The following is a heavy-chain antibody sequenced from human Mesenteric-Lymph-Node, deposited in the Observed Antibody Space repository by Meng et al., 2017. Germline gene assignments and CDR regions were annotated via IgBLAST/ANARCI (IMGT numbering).Heavy chain of an antibody. CDR2: ISAYNGNT. Sequence: GGSLRLSCAASGFTFSSYGISWVRQAPGQGLEWMGWISAYNGNTNYAQKLQGRVTMTTDTSTSTAYMELRSLRSDDTAVYYCARARPGTRGPLHAFDIWGQGTMVTVSS. CDR1: GFTFSSYG. J-gene: IGHJ3*02. V-gene: IGHV1-18*01. CDR3: ARARPGTRGPLHAFDI. D-gene: IGHD1-1*01.